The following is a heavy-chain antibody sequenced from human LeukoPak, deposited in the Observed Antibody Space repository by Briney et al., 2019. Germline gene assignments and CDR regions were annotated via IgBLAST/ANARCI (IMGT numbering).Heavy chain of an antibody. D-gene: IGHD3-3*01. CDR2: ISYDGSNK. J-gene: IGHJ3*02. V-gene: IGHV3-30-3*01. CDR1: GFTFSSYA. CDR3: ARDPGRITIFGVGETDFDAFDT. Sequence: GGSLRLSCAASGFTFSSYAMHWVRQAPGKGLEWVAVISYDGSNKYYADSVKGRFTISRDNSKNTLYLQMNSLRAEDTAVYYCARDPGRITIFGVGETDFDAFDTWGQGTMVTVSS.